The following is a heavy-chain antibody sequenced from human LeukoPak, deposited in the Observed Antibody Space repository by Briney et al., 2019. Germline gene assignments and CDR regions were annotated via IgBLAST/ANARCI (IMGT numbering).Heavy chain of an antibody. CDR1: GGSISSGSYY. D-gene: IGHD3-10*01. J-gene: IGHJ4*02. Sequence: SQTLSLTCTVSGGSISSGSYYWSWIRQPAGKGLEWIGRIYYSGSTNYNPSLKSRVTLSVDTSKNQFSLKLSSVTAADTAVYYCARGHYYGSGSYYLFDYWGQGTLVTVSS. V-gene: IGHV4-61*02. CDR3: ARGHYYGSGSYYLFDY. CDR2: IYYSGST.